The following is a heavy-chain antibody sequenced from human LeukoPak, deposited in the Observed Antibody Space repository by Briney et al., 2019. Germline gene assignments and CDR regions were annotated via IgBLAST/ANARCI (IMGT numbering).Heavy chain of an antibody. J-gene: IGHJ4*02. CDR3: ARGPYYYDSSGYYSD. CDR2: INPNSGGT. Sequence: GASVKVSCKASGYTFTGYYMHWVRQDPGQGLEWMGWINPNSGGTNYAQKFQGWVTMTRDTSISTAYMELSRLRSDDTAVYYCARGPYYYDSSGYYSDWGQGTLVTVSS. V-gene: IGHV1-2*04. D-gene: IGHD3-22*01. CDR1: GYTFTGYY.